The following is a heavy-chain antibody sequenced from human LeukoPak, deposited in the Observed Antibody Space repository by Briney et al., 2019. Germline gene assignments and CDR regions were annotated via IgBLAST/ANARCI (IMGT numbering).Heavy chain of an antibody. CDR2: ISYDGSNK. J-gene: IGHJ4*02. CDR1: GFTFSSYG. V-gene: IGHV3-30*03. Sequence: GGSLRLSCAASGFTFSSYGMHWVRQAPGKGLEWVAVISYDGSNKYYADSVKGRFTISRDNYKNTLYLQMKSLRVEDTAVYYCARAGVGAIYYFDYWVQGTLVTVSS. CDR3: ARAGVGAIYYFDY. D-gene: IGHD1-26*01.